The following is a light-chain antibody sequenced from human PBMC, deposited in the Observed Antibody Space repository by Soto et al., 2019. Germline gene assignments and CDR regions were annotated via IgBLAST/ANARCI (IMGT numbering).Light chain of an antibody. CDR2: SNT. CDR1: ASNIGTHA. V-gene: IGLV1-44*01. Sequence: QSVLTQPPSVYGTPGQGVTLSCAGSASNIGTHAVRWYQHLPGTPPKVLMSSNTERPSGVSDRFSGSKSGTSASLAISGLQSGDESDYYCATWDDSLNAWVFGGGTKLTVL. J-gene: IGLJ3*02. CDR3: ATWDDSLNAWV.